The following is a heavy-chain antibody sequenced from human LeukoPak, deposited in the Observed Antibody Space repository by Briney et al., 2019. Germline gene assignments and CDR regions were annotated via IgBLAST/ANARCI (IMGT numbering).Heavy chain of an antibody. J-gene: IGHJ5*02. D-gene: IGHD6-19*01. CDR3: ATAGSIVVAGGNNWFDP. CDR2: VYYSGST. CDR1: GGSISSYY. V-gene: IGHV4-59*04. Sequence: SETLSLTCTVSGGSISSYYWSWIRQPPGKGLEWIGSVYYSGSTYYNPSLKSRVTISVDTSKNQFSLKLSSVTAADTAVYYCATAGSIVVAGGNNWFDPWGQGTLVTVSS.